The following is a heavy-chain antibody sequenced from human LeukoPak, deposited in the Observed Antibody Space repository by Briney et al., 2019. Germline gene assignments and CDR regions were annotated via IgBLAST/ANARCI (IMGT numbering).Heavy chain of an antibody. CDR3: ARDLRRGGLDY. Sequence: GGSLRLSCAVSGVTFSSYWMSWVRQAPGKGLEWVAVIWYDGSNKYYADSVKGRFTISRDNSKNTLYLQMNSLRAEDTAVYYCARDLRRGGLDYWGQGTLVTVSS. D-gene: IGHD3-16*01. CDR1: GVTFSSYW. J-gene: IGHJ4*02. V-gene: IGHV3-33*01. CDR2: IWYDGSNK.